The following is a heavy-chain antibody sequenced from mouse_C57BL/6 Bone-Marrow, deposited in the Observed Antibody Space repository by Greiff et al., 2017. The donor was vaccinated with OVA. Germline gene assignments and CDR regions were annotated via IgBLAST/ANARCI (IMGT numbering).Heavy chain of an antibody. Sequence: EVQLVESGAELVRPGASVKLSCTASGFNIKDDYMHWVKQSPEQGLEWIGWIDPENGDTEYASKFQGKATITADTSTNTAYLQLSSLTSEDTAVYYCTETAQATDYWGQGTTLTVSS. D-gene: IGHD3-2*02. V-gene: IGHV14-4*01. J-gene: IGHJ2*01. CDR2: IDPENGDT. CDR3: TETAQATDY. CDR1: GFNIKDDY.